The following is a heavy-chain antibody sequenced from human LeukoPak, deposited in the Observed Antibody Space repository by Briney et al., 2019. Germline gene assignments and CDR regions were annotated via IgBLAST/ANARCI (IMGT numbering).Heavy chain of an antibody. CDR2: SYYSGST. CDR1: GGSISSYY. V-gene: IGHV4-59*12. Sequence: SEALSLTYTVSGGSISSYYWSWIRQPPGKGLEWIGRSYYSGSTNYNPSLKSRVTISVDTSKNQFSLRLSSVTAADTAVYYCAREDIVVVPAARHYYYYMDVWGKGTTVTVSS. CDR3: AREDIVVVPAARHYYYYMDV. J-gene: IGHJ6*03. D-gene: IGHD2-2*01.